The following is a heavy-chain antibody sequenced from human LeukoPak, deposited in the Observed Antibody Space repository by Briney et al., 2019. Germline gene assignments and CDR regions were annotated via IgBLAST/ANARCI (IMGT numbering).Heavy chain of an antibody. CDR1: GFTFSNYY. CDR3: ARVGFHCSSTSCPRRPTYYYGMDV. Sequence: GGSLRLSCAASGFTFSNYYMSWIRQAPGKGLEWVSSISSSSSYIYYADSVKGRFTISRDNAKNSLYLQMNSLRAEDTAVYYCARVGFHCSSTSCPRRPTYYYGMDVWGQGTTVTVSS. J-gene: IGHJ6*02. V-gene: IGHV3-21*01. D-gene: IGHD2-2*01. CDR2: ISSSSSYI.